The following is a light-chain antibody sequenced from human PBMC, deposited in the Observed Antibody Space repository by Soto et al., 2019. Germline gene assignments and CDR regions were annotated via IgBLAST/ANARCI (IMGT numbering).Light chain of an antibody. CDR3: TSYTGISPVVL. Sequence: QSALTQPASVSASPGQSITISCTGTSDDIGGYDYVSWLQQHPGKAPKLLIFDVTKRPSGVSSRFSGSKSGNTASLTVSGLQAEDEADYYCTSYTGISPVVLIGGATKLTVL. V-gene: IGLV2-14*03. CDR1: SDDIGGYDY. J-gene: IGLJ2*01. CDR2: DVT.